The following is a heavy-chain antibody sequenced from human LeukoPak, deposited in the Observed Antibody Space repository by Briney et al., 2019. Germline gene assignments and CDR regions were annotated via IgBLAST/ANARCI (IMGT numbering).Heavy chain of an antibody. CDR2: IHYTGNT. CDR1: GGSISSNDYY. CDR3: VRQEYCSGGTCYSSSPFDP. J-gene: IGHJ5*02. V-gene: IGHV4-39*01. D-gene: IGHD2-15*01. Sequence: PSETLSLTCTVSGGSISSNDYYWGWIRQPPGKGLEWIASIHYTGNTYYNPSPKSRDTISVDTSKNQFSLELRSVTATDTAVYYCVRQEYCSGGTCYSSSPFDPWGQGTLVTVSS.